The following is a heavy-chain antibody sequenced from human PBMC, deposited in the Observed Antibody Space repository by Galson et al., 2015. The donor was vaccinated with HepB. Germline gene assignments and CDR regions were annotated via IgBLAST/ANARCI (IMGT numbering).Heavy chain of an antibody. CDR1: GFTFNNHG. Sequence: SLRLSCAASGFTFNNHGMHWVRRAPGKGLEWVAFVSYDGSHAYYGDSVRGRFTISRDNSGNTLYLQMNSLRAEDTAVYYCAKDLYPTNWHQFLFDYWGQGTLVTVSS. V-gene: IGHV3-30*18. CDR2: VSYDGSHA. D-gene: IGHD1-1*01. CDR3: AKDLYPTNWHQFLFDY. J-gene: IGHJ4*02.